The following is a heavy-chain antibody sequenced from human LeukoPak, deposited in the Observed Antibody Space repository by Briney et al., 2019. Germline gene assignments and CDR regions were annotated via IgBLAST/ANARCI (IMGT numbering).Heavy chain of an antibody. CDR3: ARAASEYSDYFDY. CDR2: ISYDGSNK. D-gene: IGHD4-11*01. J-gene: IGHJ4*02. Sequence: GGSLRLSCAASGFTFSSYAMHWVRQAPGKGLEWVAVISYDGSNKYYADSVKGRFTISRDNSKNTLYLQMNSLRAEDTAVYYCARAASEYSDYFDYWGQGTLVTVSS. CDR1: GFTFSSYA. V-gene: IGHV3-30-3*01.